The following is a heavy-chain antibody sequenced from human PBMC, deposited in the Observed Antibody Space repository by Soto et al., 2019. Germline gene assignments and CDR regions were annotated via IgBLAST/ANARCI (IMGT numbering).Heavy chain of an antibody. CDR3: ARGGYDSSGYYYYFDY. D-gene: IGHD3-22*01. CDR2: TYYRSKWYN. V-gene: IGHV6-1*01. J-gene: IGHJ4*02. Sequence: KQSQTLSLTCAISGDSVSSNSAAWNWIRQSPSRGLEWLGRTYYRSKWYNDYAVSVKSRITINPDTSKNQFSLQLNSVTPEDTAVYYCARGGYDSSGYYYYFDYWGQGTLVTVSS. CDR1: GDSVSSNSAA.